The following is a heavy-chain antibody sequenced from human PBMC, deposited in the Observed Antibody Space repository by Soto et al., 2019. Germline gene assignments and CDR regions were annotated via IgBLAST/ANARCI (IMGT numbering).Heavy chain of an antibody. CDR2: IIPIFGTA. Sequence: GASVKVSCKASGGTFSSYAISWVRQAPGQGLEWMGGIIPIFGTANYAQKFQGRVTITADESTSTAYMELSSLRSEDTAVYYCARDLEVGTYLYFFDYWGQGSLVTVSS. J-gene: IGHJ4*02. D-gene: IGHD1-26*01. CDR1: GGTFSSYA. CDR3: ARDLEVGTYLYFFDY. V-gene: IGHV1-69*13.